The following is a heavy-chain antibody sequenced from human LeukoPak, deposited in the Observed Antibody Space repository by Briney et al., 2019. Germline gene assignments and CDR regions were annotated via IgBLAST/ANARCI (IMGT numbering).Heavy chain of an antibody. Sequence: GGSLRLSCAASGFTFSSYSMNWVRQAPGEGLEWVSSISSSSSYIYYAHSVKGRFAVSRDNSKKTLYLQLNSLRTEDTAVYYCTRDQRKYCSRTTCFVFDIWGQGTVVSVSS. CDR3: TRDQRKYCSRTTCFVFDI. CDR2: ISSSSSYI. D-gene: IGHD2-2*01. CDR1: GFTFSSYS. J-gene: IGHJ3*02. V-gene: IGHV3-21*04.